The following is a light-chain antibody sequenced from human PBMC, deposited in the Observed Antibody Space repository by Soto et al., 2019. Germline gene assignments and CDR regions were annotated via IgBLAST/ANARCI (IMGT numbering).Light chain of an antibody. J-gene: IGKJ5*01. Sequence: DIQMTQSPSTLSASVGDRVTITCRASQSISSWLAWYQQKPGKAPKLLIYDASSLESGVPSRFSGSGSGTEFTLTISSLQPDDFATYYCQQYNSYSITFGQGTRLDI. CDR2: DAS. CDR3: QQYNSYSIT. V-gene: IGKV1-5*01. CDR1: QSISSW.